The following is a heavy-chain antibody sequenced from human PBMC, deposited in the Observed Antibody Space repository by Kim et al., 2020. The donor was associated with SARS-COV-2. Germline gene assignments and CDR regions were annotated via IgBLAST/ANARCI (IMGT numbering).Heavy chain of an antibody. D-gene: IGHD3-10*01. CDR3: ARDPPYYYGSGSFDY. V-gene: IGHV1-3*01. Sequence: QKFQGRVTITRDTSASTAYMELSSLRSEDTAVYYCARDPPYYYGSGSFDYWGQGTLVTVSS. J-gene: IGHJ4*02.